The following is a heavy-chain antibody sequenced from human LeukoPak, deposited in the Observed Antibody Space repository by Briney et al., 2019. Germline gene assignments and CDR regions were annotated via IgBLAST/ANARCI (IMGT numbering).Heavy chain of an antibody. Sequence: SETLSLTCAVYGGSFSGYYWSWIRQPPGKGLEWIGEINHSGGTNYNPSLKSRVTISVDTSKNQFSLKLSSVTAADTAVYYCARTPSIAARPNTKFDPWGQGTLVTVSS. CDR2: INHSGGT. CDR1: GGSFSGYY. V-gene: IGHV4-34*01. D-gene: IGHD6-6*01. J-gene: IGHJ5*02. CDR3: ARTPSIAARPNTKFDP.